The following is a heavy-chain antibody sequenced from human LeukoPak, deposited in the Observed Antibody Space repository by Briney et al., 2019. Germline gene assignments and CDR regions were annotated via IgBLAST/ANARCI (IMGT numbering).Heavy chain of an antibody. CDR2: IKHDGSHK. CDR3: AKGSSSPGADY. V-gene: IGHV3-7*01. Sequence: PGGSLRLSCAASGFTFSSYWMSWVRKAPGKGLEWVANIKHDGSHKNYVDSVRGRLTISRDNGKNSLYLQMNSLRAEDTAVYYCAKGSSSPGADYWGQGTLVTVSS. J-gene: IGHJ4*02. D-gene: IGHD6-6*01. CDR1: GFTFSSYW.